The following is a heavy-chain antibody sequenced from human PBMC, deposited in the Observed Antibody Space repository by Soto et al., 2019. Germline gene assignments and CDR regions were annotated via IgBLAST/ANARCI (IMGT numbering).Heavy chain of an antibody. J-gene: IGHJ5*02. Sequence: QLQLQESGPGLVKPSETLSLTCTVSGGSISTSGYFWGWIRQPPGKGLEWIGTIYYSGSTYSNPSLNSGGPISVDTSKNQFSRKLSSVTAADTAVYYCATRNWFDPWGQGTLVTVAS. CDR2: IYYSGST. V-gene: IGHV4-39*01. CDR1: GGSISTSGYF. CDR3: ATRNWFDP.